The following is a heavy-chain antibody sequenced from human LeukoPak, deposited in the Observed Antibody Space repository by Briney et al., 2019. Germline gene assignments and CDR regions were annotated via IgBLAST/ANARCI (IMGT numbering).Heavy chain of an antibody. D-gene: IGHD3-22*01. Sequence: SETLSLTCTVSDGSISSYYWNWFRQPPGKGLEWIGHIYYTGTTHYSPSLKSRVSISIDTSKNQFSLKLRSVTAVDTAVYYCARWGHFDTSGYFVADYWGQGTLTTVSS. CDR3: ARWGHFDTSGYFVADY. CDR1: DGSISSYY. J-gene: IGHJ4*02. CDR2: IYYTGTT. V-gene: IGHV4-59*01.